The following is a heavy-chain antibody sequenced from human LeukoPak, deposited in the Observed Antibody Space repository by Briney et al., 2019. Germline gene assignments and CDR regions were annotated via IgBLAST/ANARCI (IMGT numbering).Heavy chain of an antibody. J-gene: IGHJ4*02. CDR3: AKDRSVATILNYQFDY. V-gene: IGHV3-48*03. D-gene: IGHD5-12*01. CDR2: ISSSGSTI. CDR1: GFTFSSYE. Sequence: GGSLRLSCAASGFTFSSYEMNWVRQAPGKGLEWVSYISSSGSTIYYADSVKGRFTISRDNAKNSLYLQMNSLRAEDTAVYYCAKDRSVATILNYQFDYWGQGTLVTVSS.